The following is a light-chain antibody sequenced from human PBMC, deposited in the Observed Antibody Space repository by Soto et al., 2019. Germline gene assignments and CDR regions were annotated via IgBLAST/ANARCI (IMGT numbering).Light chain of an antibody. CDR1: QSVSSSY. J-gene: IGKJ1*01. CDR2: GAS. Sequence: EIVLTQSPGTLSLSPGERATPSCRASQSVSSSYLAWYQQKPGQAPRLLIYGASSRATGIPDRFSGSWSGTDFTLTISRLEPEDVAVYYCQQYGSSPWTLGQGTKVDI. V-gene: IGKV3-20*01. CDR3: QQYGSSPWT.